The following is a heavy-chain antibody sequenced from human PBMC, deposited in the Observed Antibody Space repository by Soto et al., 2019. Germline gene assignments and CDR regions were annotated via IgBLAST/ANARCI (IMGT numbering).Heavy chain of an antibody. J-gene: IGHJ3*02. CDR2: IYHSGST. Sequence: SETLSLTCAVSGYSISSGYYWGWIRQPPGKGLEWIGNIYHSGSTYYNPSLKSRATISVDTSKNQFSLRLSSVTAADTAVYYCARPRVAATAYDAFDIWGQGTLVTVSS. CDR3: ARPRVAATAYDAFDI. CDR1: GYSISSGYY. D-gene: IGHD6-19*01. V-gene: IGHV4-38-2*01.